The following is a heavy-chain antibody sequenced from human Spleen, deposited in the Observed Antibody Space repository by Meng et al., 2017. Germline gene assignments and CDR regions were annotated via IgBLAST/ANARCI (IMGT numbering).Heavy chain of an antibody. J-gene: IGHJ6*02. D-gene: IGHD3-10*01. CDR2: INHSGST. V-gene: IGHV4-34*01. CDR3: ASGRGLVRGIIYYYYYYGMDV. Sequence: SETLSLTCAAYNGSFSGYYWSWIRQPPGKGLEWIGEINHSGSTNYNPSLRSRVTISVDTSKNQFSLRLSSVTAADTAVYYCASGRGLVRGIIYYYYYYGMDVWGQGTTVTVSS. CDR1: NGSFSGYY.